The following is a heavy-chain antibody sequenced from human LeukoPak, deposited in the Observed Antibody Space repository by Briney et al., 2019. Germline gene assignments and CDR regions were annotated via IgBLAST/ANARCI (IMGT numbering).Heavy chain of an antibody. V-gene: IGHV3-7*01. CDR3: ARAGQVGTADY. CDR2: IDQDGSEK. D-gene: IGHD1-26*01. J-gene: IGHJ4*02. Sequence: RAGGSLRLSCAASGFTFTTYWMSWVRQAPGKGLEWVANIDQDGSEKYYVDSVKGRFTISRDNAKNSLYLQMNSLRAEDTAVYYCARAGQVGTADYWGQGTLVTVSS. CDR1: GFTFTTYW.